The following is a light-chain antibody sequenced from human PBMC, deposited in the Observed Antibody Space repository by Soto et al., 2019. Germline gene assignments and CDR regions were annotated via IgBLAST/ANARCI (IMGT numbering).Light chain of an antibody. Sequence: DIQMTQSPSSLSASVGDRVTITCRASQSISSYLNWYQQKPGKAPKLLIYAASSLQSGVPDRFSGSGSGTDFTLTISSLQPEDVATYYCQKYNSAPRTFGQGTRWIS. V-gene: IGKV1-39*01. J-gene: IGKJ1*01. CDR1: QSISSY. CDR3: QKYNSAPRT. CDR2: AAS.